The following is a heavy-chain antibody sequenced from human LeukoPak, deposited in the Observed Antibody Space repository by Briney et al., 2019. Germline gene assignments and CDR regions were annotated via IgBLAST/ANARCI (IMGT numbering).Heavy chain of an antibody. CDR1: GFTFSTYG. J-gene: IGHJ4*02. D-gene: IGHD3-22*01. Sequence: GGSLRLSCAASGFTFSTYGMHWVRQAPGKGLEWVAFIQYDGSNKYYADSVKGRFTISRDNSNNTLYLQMNRLRAEDTAVYYCAKDHRVYGSSAYLDYWGQGTLVTVSS. CDR3: AKDHRVYGSSAYLDY. CDR2: IQYDGSNK. V-gene: IGHV3-30*02.